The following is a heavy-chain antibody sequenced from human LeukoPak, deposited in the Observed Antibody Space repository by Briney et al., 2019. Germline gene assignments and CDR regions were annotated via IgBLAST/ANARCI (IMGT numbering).Heavy chain of an antibody. J-gene: IGHJ4*02. Sequence: NPSETLSLTCTVSGGSISSYYWSWIRQPPGKGLEWIGYIYYSGSTNYNPSLKSRVTISVDTSKNQFSLKLSSLTAADTAVYYCARDSVDGYNFDYWGQGTLVTVSS. CDR2: IYYSGST. CDR3: ARDSVDGYNFDY. CDR1: GGSISSYY. D-gene: IGHD5-24*01. V-gene: IGHV4-59*01.